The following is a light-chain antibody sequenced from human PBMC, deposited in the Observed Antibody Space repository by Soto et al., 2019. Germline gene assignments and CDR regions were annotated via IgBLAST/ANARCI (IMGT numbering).Light chain of an antibody. Sequence: IALTLPAATLALSPGVGAILSCGASQSVSSYLAWYQQKPGQPPRLVIYDASNRATGIPARFSGSGSGTDFTLTISSLEPEDFAVYYCQQRSDWPFPFGPGTKADI. CDR3: QQRSDWPFP. CDR2: DAS. V-gene: IGKV3-11*01. J-gene: IGKJ3*01. CDR1: QSVSSY.